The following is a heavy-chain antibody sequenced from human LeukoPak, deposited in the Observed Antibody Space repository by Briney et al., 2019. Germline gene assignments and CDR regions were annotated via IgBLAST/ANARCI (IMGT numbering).Heavy chain of an antibody. V-gene: IGHV4-59*08. D-gene: IGHD6-19*01. Sequence: PSETLSLTCTVSGGSISSYYWSWIRQPPGKGLEWIGYIYYSGSTNYNPSLKSRVTISVDTSKNQFSLKLSSVTAADTAVYFCARHRNSNGWPYSFDYWGQGILVTVSS. CDR2: IYYSGST. J-gene: IGHJ4*02. CDR3: ARHRNSNGWPYSFDY. CDR1: GGSISSYY.